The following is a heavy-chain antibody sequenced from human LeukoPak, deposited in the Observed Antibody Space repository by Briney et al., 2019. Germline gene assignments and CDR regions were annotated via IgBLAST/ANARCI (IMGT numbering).Heavy chain of an antibody. CDR3: ARDRSSGYYQWFDY. CDR2: GEGDGSTS. CDR1: GFTLRNYW. Sequence: GGSLRLSCAASGFTLRNYWMHWVRQAPGKGLVWVSRGEGDGSTSTYVDSVKGRFTISRDNAKNSLYLQMNSLRAEDTAVYHCARDRSSGYYQWFDYWGQGTLVTVSS. D-gene: IGHD3-22*01. J-gene: IGHJ4*02. V-gene: IGHV3-74*03.